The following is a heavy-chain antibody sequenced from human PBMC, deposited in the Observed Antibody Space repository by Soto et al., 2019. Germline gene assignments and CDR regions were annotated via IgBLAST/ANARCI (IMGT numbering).Heavy chain of an antibody. V-gene: IGHV3-23*01. CDR3: TRGRGGSGSLTPRVDF. CDR1: GFTFNNYA. CDR2: ISGGGDTT. D-gene: IGHD3-10*01. J-gene: IGHJ4*02. Sequence: EVQRLESGGGLVQPGGSLRLSCAASGFTFNNYAMTWVRQAPGKGLEWVSAISGGGDTTSYADSVKGRFTVSRDGSKNTLYLQMSSLSAEDTALYYCTRGRGGSGSLTPRVDFWGQGTLVTVSS.